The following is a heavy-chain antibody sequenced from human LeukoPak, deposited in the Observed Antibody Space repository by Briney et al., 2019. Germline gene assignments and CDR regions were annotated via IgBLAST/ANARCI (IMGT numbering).Heavy chain of an antibody. V-gene: IGHV1-8*03. J-gene: IGHJ4*02. D-gene: IGHD4-17*01. CDR2: MNPNSGNT. CDR3: ARARFPPGNGDYVSAFDY. CDR1: GYTFTSYD. Sequence: GASVKVSCKASGYTFTSYDINWVRQATGQGLEWMGWMNPNSGNTGYAQKFQGRVTITADKSTSTAYMELSSLRSEDTAVYYCARARFPPGNGDYVSAFDYWGQGTLVTVSS.